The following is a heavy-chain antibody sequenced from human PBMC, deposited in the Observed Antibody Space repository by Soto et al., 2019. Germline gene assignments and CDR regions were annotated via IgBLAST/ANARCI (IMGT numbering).Heavy chain of an antibody. V-gene: IGHV1-69*06. CDR1: GGTFSSYA. J-gene: IGHJ6*02. D-gene: IGHD3-10*01. CDR2: IIPIFGTA. CDR3: ARRGLASPRNYYYYGMDV. Sequence: SVKVSCKASGGTFSSYAISWVRQAPGQGLEWMGGIIPIFGTANYAQKFQGRVTITADKSTSTAYMELSSLRSEDTAVYYCARRGLASPRNYYYYGMDVWGQGTTVTVS.